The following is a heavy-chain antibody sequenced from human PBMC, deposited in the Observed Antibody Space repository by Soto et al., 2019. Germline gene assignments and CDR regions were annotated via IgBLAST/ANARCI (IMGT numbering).Heavy chain of an antibody. Sequence: EVQLVESGGGLVKPGGSLRLSCAASGFTFSSYSMNWVRQAPGKGLEWVSSISSSSSYIYYADSVKGRFTISRDNAKNSLYLQMNSLRAEDTAVYYCARRIAVAGTSTHFDYWGQGTLVTVSS. CDR2: ISSSSSYI. CDR3: ARRIAVAGTSTHFDY. CDR1: GFTFSSYS. D-gene: IGHD6-19*01. V-gene: IGHV3-21*01. J-gene: IGHJ4*02.